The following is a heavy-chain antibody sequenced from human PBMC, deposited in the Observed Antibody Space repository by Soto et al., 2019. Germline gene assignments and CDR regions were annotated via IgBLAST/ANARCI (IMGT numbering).Heavy chain of an antibody. CDR3: ARKTSNWFDP. V-gene: IGHV3-33*01. Sequence: GGSLRLSCAASRFTFSSYDMHWVRQAPAKGLKWVALIWYDGSNKYYADSVKGRFTISRDNSKNMLYLQMNSLRAEDTAVYYCARKTSNWFDPWGQGTLVTVSS. CDR2: IWYDGSNK. CDR1: RFTFSSYD. J-gene: IGHJ5*02.